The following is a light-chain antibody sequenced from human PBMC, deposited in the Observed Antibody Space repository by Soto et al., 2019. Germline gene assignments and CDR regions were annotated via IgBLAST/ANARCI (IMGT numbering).Light chain of an antibody. J-gene: IGKJ4*01. Sequence: EIVMTQSPSTLSFSPVEIATLSCRASQSVSSNLAWYQQQPGQAPRLLIYGASTRATGFPARFSGSGSGTEFTLTISSLQSEDFAVYYCQQYNNWPLTFGGGTKVDI. CDR1: QSVSSN. CDR3: QQYNNWPLT. CDR2: GAS. V-gene: IGKV3-15*01.